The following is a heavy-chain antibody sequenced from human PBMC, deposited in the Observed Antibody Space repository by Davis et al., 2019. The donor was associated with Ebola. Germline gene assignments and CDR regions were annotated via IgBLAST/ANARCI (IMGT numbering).Heavy chain of an antibody. CDR1: GYTFTSYY. CDR3: ARDLHNFDY. CDR2: INPSAGGT. J-gene: IGHJ4*02. V-gene: IGHV1-46*01. Sequence: ASVKVSCKTSGYTFTSYYIHWVRQAPGQGLEWMGIINPSAGGTNYAQKFQGRVTMTRDTSTSTVYMELSSLRSEDTAIYYCARDLHNFDYWGQGTLVTVSS.